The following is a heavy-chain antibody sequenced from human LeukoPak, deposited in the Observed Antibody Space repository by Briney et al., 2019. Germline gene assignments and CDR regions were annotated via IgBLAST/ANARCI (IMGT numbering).Heavy chain of an antibody. J-gene: IGHJ6*03. Sequence: ASVTVSCKASGYTFTSYGISWVRQAPGQGLEWMGWISAYNGNTNYAQKVQGRVTMTTDISTSTAYMELRSLRSDDTAVYYCARRSTWDYYMDVWGKGTTVTVSS. CDR3: ARRSTWDYYMDV. CDR1: GYTFTSYG. D-gene: IGHD2-2*01. CDR2: ISAYNGNT. V-gene: IGHV1-18*01.